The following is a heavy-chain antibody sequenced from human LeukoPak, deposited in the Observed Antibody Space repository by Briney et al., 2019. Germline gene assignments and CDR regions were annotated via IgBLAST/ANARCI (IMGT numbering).Heavy chain of an antibody. V-gene: IGHV3-23*01. Sequence: GGSLRLSCAASGFTFTHYGMNWVRQAPGKGLEWVAGITSRGITFYALSVKDRCTISRDNSKNTLYLQMNSLRAEDTAVYYCAKGGAARFDYWGQGTLVTVSS. CDR3: AKGGAARFDY. D-gene: IGHD5-18*01. CDR1: GFTFTHYG. J-gene: IGHJ4*02. CDR2: ITSRGIT.